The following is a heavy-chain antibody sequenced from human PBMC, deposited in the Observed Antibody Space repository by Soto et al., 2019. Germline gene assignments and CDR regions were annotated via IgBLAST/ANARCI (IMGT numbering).Heavy chain of an antibody. J-gene: IGHJ5*02. CDR1: GDSVSSNSAA. D-gene: IGHD6-19*01. Sequence: PSHTLSLTCAISGDSVSSNSAALNWIRQSPSRGLEWLGRTYYRSKWYNEYAPSVKRRISINPDTSKNQFSLQLNSVTPEDTAVYYCARVSAVDWFDPWGQGTLVTVSS. CDR2: TYYRSKWYN. CDR3: ARVSAVDWFDP. V-gene: IGHV6-1*01.